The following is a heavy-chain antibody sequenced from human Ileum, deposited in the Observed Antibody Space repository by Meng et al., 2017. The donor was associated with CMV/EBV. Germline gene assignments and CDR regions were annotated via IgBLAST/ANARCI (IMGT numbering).Heavy chain of an antibody. CDR2: IYPLNGDT. CDR1: GYTFTANH. V-gene: IGHV1-2*02. D-gene: IGHD1-1*01. J-gene: IGHJ4*02. Sequence: QLLLVQSGPEVKKPGGSVKVYRKNSGYTFTANHLHWVRQAPGQGLEWMGWIYPLNGDTYFAQKFQDRVTMTRDTSITTAYMELSSLTSDDTAIYYCVRENWYYDVWGQGPLGTVGS. CDR3: VRENWYYDV.